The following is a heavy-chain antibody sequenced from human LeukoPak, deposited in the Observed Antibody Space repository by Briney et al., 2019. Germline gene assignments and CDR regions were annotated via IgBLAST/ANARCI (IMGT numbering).Heavy chain of an antibody. CDR3: AKSEGYSSVYFQH. CDR2: ISGSGGST. J-gene: IGHJ1*01. Sequence: GGSLRLSCAASGCTFSSYAMSWVRQAPGKGLEWVSAISGSGGSTYYADSVKGRFTISRDNSKNTLYLQMNSLRAEDTAVYYCAKSEGYSSVYFQHWGQGTLVTVSS. CDR1: GCTFSSYA. D-gene: IGHD6-25*01. V-gene: IGHV3-23*01.